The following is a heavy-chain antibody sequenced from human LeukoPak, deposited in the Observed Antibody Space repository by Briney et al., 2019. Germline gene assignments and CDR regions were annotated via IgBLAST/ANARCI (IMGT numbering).Heavy chain of an antibody. CDR2: IYYSGST. CDR1: GGSISSSSYY. Sequence: SETLSLTCTVSGGSISSSSYYWGWIRQPPGKGLEWIGSIYYSGSTYYNPSLKSRVTISVDTSKNQFSLKLSSVTAADTAVYYCARVEVVRGIRVFDYWGQGTLATVSS. J-gene: IGHJ4*02. CDR3: ARVEVVRGIRVFDY. D-gene: IGHD3-10*01. V-gene: IGHV4-39*07.